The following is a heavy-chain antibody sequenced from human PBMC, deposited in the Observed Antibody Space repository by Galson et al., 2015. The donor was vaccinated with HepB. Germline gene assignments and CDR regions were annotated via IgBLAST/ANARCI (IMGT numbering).Heavy chain of an antibody. V-gene: IGHV3-23*01. Sequence: SLRLSCAASGFTFSSYAMSWVRQAPGKGLEWVSAISGSGGSTYYADSVKGWFTISRDNSKNTLYLQMNSLRAEDTAVYYCAKDVDTAMDPWDERKHSYGMDVWGQGTTVTVSS. CDR2: ISGSGGST. CDR1: GFTFSSYA. CDR3: AKDVDTAMDPWDERKHSYGMDV. D-gene: IGHD5-18*01. J-gene: IGHJ6*02.